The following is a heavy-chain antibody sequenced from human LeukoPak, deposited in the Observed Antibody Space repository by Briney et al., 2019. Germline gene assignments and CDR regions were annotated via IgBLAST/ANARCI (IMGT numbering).Heavy chain of an antibody. CDR1: GGSISSDY. J-gene: IGHJ4*02. Sequence: SETLSLTCTVSGGSISSDYWSWIRQPPGMGLEWIGYIYYSGSTNYNPSLKSRVTISVDTSKNQFSLKLSSVTAADTAVYYCARSHSVWTSFDYWGQGTLVTVSS. CDR2: IYYSGST. D-gene: IGHD3/OR15-3a*01. CDR3: ARSHSVWTSFDY. V-gene: IGHV4-59*01.